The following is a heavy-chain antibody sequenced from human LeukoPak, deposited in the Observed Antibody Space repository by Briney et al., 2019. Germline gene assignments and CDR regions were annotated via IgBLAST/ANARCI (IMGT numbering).Heavy chain of an antibody. D-gene: IGHD3-22*01. CDR1: GFTFSDYY. J-gene: IGHJ4*02. Sequence: GGSLRLSCAASGFTFSDYYMSWIRQAPGKGLEWVSYISSSGSTIYHADSVKGRFTISRDNAKNSLYLQMNSLRAEDTAVYYCARVGPGTMIVETFFFDYWGQGTLVTVSS. V-gene: IGHV3-11*04. CDR3: ARVGPGTMIVETFFFDY. CDR2: ISSSGSTI.